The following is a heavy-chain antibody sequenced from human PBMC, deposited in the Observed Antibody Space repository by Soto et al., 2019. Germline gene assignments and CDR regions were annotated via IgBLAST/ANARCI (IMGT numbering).Heavy chain of an antibody. V-gene: IGHV3-23*01. CDR3: AKVAGGLGYFDL. CDR1: GFIFSDYA. CDR2: ISASGGNI. Sequence: PGGSLRLSCVASGFIFSDYAMTWVRQAPGKGLQWVATISASGGNIEYADSLKGRFTISRDNSKNSVYLQLSGLTADDTAVHYCAKVAGGLGYFDLWGRGTRVTAPQ. J-gene: IGHJ2*01. D-gene: IGHD3-16*01.